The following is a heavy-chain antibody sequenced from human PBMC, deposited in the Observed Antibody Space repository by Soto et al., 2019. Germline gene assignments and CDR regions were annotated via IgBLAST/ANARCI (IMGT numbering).Heavy chain of an antibody. V-gene: IGHV4-59*01. CDR2: IYYSGST. CDR3: ARGVGATPYYYYGMDV. Sequence: SETLSLTCAVSGGSLSSYYLSWIRPPPGKGLEWIGYIYYSGSTNYNPSLKSRVTISVDTSKNQFSLKLSSVTAADTAVYYCARGVGATPYYYYGMDVWGQGTTVTVSS. CDR1: GGSLSSYY. D-gene: IGHD1-26*01. J-gene: IGHJ6*02.